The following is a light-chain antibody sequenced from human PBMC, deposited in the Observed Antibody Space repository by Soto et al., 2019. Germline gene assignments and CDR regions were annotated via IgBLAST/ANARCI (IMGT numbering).Light chain of an antibody. CDR3: SSFTSSMTNV. CDR2: DVT. Sequence: QSALTQPASVSGSPGQSITISCTGTSSDVGGYNSVSWYQQHPGKALKLILYDVTDRPSGVSYRFSGSKSGNTASLTISGLQAADEADYFCSSFTSSMTNVFGSGTKVTVL. CDR1: SSDVGGYNS. V-gene: IGLV2-14*01. J-gene: IGLJ1*01.